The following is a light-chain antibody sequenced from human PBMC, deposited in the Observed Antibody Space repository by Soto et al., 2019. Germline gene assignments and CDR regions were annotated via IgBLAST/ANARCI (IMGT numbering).Light chain of an antibody. CDR3: QQYGSSPYT. V-gene: IGKV3-20*01. CDR1: QSVSSSY. J-gene: IGKJ2*01. CDR2: VAS. Sequence: EIVLTQSPGTLSLSPGERATLSCRASQSVSSSYLAWYQQKPGQAPRLLIDVASSRATGIPDRFSGSGSGTDFTLTISRLEPEDFAVYYCQQYGSSPYTFGQGTKLEIK.